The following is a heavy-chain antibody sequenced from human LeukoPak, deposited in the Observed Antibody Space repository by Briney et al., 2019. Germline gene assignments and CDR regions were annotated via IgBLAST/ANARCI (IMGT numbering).Heavy chain of an antibody. Sequence: SETLSLTCTVSGGSISTYYWTWIRQPPGKGLEWIGYVYYSGSTNYNPSPKSRVTISVDTSKNQFSLNLNSVTAADTAVYYCARVGLAAGGTIYDSWGQGTLVTVSS. CDR1: GGSISTYY. V-gene: IGHV4-59*01. CDR2: VYYSGST. CDR3: ARVGLAAGGTIYDS. D-gene: IGHD6-13*01. J-gene: IGHJ5*01.